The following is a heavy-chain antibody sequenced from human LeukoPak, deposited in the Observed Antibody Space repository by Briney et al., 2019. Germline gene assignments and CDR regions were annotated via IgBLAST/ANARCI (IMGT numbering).Heavy chain of an antibody. V-gene: IGHV3-53*01. Sequence: GGSLRLSCAASGFTVSSNYMSWVRQAPGKGLEWVSVIYSGGTTYYADSVKGRFTISKDNSKNTLYLQMNSLRAEDTAVYYCAARTSGSYYASFDYWGQGTLVTVSS. CDR2: IYSGGTT. J-gene: IGHJ4*02. D-gene: IGHD1-26*01. CDR1: GFTVSSNY. CDR3: AARTSGSYYASFDY.